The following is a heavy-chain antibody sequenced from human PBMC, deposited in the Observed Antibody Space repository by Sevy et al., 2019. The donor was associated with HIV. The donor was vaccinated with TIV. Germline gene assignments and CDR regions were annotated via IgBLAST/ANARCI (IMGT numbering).Heavy chain of an antibody. CDR1: GFTFSSYA. CDR3: YSYGYSPPYFDY. J-gene: IGHJ4*02. CDR2: ISGSCGST. V-gene: IGHV3-23*01. Sequence: GESLKISCAASGFTFSSYAMSWVRQTPGKGLEWVSAISGSCGSTYYADSVKGRFTISRDNSKNTLYLQMNSLRAEDTAVYYCYSYGYSPPYFDYWGQGTLVTVSS. D-gene: IGHD5-18*01.